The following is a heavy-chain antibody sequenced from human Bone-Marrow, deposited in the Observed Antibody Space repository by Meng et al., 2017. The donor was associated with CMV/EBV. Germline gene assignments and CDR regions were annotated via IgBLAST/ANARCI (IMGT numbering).Heavy chain of an antibody. J-gene: IGHJ4*02. CDR2: INPSGGST. CDR1: GYTFTSYY. Sequence: ASVKVSCKASGYTFTSYYMHWVRQAPGQGLEWMGIINPSGGSTSYAQKFQGRVTMTRDTSTSTVYMELSSLRSEDTAVYYCARDSSSWYVTSSFDYWGQGTLVTVSS. V-gene: IGHV1-46*01. D-gene: IGHD6-13*01. CDR3: ARDSSSWYVTSSFDY.